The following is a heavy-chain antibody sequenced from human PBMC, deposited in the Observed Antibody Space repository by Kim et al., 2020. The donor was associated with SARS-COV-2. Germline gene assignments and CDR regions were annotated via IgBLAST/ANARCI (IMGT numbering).Heavy chain of an antibody. J-gene: IGHJ3*02. V-gene: IGHV4-31*03. CDR1: GGSISSGGYY. CDR2: IYYSGST. Sequence: SETLSLTCTVSGGSISSGGYYWSWIRQHPGKGLEWIGYIYYSGSTYYNPSLKSRVTISVDTSKNQFSLKLSSVTAADTAVYYCARVVVAATYSPLGAFDIWGQGTMVTVSS. CDR3: ARVVVAATYSPLGAFDI. D-gene: IGHD2-15*01.